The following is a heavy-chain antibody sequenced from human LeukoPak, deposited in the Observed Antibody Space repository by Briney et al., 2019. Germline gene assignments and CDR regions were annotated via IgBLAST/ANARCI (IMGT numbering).Heavy chain of an antibody. V-gene: IGHV4-4*07. CDR1: GGSINNY. D-gene: IGHD4-17*01. CDR2: IFSSGST. J-gene: IGHJ4*02. CDR3: ARGRAVTTGGDY. Sequence: SETLSLTCTVSGGSINNYWSWIRQPAGKGLEWIGRIFSSGSTVYHPSLKSRVTMSVDTSRNSFSLKLTSVTAADTAVYYCARGRAVTTGGDYWGQGILVTVSS.